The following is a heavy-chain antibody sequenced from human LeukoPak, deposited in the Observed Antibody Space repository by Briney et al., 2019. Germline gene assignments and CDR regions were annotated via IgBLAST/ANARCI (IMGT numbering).Heavy chain of an antibody. CDR3: ARVGMAAAGTNYYYYGMDV. J-gene: IGHJ6*02. CDR2: IGTAGDT. CDR1: GFTFSSYD. V-gene: IGHV3-13*01. D-gene: IGHD6-13*01. Sequence: GGSLRLSCAASGFTFSSYDMHWVRQATGKGLEWVSAIGTAGDTYYPGSVKGRFTISRENAKNSLYLQMNSLRAGDTAVYYCARVGMAAAGTNYYYYGMDVWGQGTTVTVSS.